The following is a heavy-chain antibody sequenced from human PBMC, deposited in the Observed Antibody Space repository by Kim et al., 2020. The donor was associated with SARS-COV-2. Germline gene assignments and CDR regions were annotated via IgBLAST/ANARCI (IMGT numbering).Heavy chain of an antibody. CDR2: T. CDR3: ARRGIAARLDY. D-gene: IGHD6-6*01. V-gene: IGHV4-59*08. J-gene: IGHJ4*02. Sequence: TNNNPTLKSRVTRSVDPSKDQFSLKLSSLTAADTAVYYCARRGIAARLDYWGQGTLVTVSS.